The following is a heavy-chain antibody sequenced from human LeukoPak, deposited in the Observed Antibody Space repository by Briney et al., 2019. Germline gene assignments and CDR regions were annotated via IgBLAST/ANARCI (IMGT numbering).Heavy chain of an antibody. CDR3: AELGITMIGGV. V-gene: IGHV3-48*04. CDR2: ITSSSSKTI. D-gene: IGHD3-10*02. Sequence: GGSLRLSCAASGFTFSSYSMNWVRQAPGEGLEWVSYITSSSSKTIYYADSVKGRFTISRDNAKNSLYLQMNSLRAEDTAVYYCAELGITMIGGVWGKGTTVTISS. J-gene: IGHJ6*04. CDR1: GFTFSSYS.